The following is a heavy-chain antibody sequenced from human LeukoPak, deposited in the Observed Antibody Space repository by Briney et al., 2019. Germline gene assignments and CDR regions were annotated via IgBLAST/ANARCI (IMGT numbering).Heavy chain of an antibody. J-gene: IGHJ3*02. D-gene: IGHD7-27*01. V-gene: IGHV1-2*02. CDR1: GYTFTGYY. Sequence: ASVKVSCKASGYTFTGYYMHWVRHAPGQGLEWMGWINPNSGGTNYAQKFQGRVTMTRDTSISTAYMELSRLRSDDTAVYYCARERDEEALGAFDILGQGTMVTVSS. CDR2: INPNSGGT. CDR3: ARERDEEALGAFDI.